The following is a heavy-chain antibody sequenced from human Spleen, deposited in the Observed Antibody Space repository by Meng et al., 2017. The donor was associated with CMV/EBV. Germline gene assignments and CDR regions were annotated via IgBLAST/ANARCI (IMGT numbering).Heavy chain of an antibody. CDR3: ARARYCSGGSCFRHFDY. CDR1: GGSIRSGDYY. V-gene: IGHV4-30-4*08. CDR2: IYYSGST. Sequence: QVQLQESGPGLVKPSQTLSLTCTVSGGSIRSGDYYWSWIRQPPGKGLEWIGYIYYSGSTYYNPSLKSRVTISVDTSKNQFSLKLSSVTAADTAVYYCARARYCSGGSCFRHFDYWGQGTLVTVSS. J-gene: IGHJ4*02. D-gene: IGHD2-15*01.